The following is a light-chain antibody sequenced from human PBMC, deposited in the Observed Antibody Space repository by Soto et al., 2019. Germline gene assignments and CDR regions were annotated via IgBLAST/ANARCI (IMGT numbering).Light chain of an antibody. CDR2: AVS. V-gene: IGKV1-39*01. CDR3: QQSYSSPWT. CDR1: QGVSAY. Sequence: DIQMTQSPSSLSASVGDRVTITCRASQGVSAYLLWYQHKPGRAPKFLIYAVSTLQSWVPSRFNGSGSGTDFTLTISSLQPEDFASYSCQQSYSSPWTFGQGTKVEIK. J-gene: IGKJ1*01.